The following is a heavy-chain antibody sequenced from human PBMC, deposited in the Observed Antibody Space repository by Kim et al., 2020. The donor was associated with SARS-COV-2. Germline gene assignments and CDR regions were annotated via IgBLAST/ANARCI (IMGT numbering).Heavy chain of an antibody. CDR3: ARDPYSYGLYYYYYGMDV. V-gene: IGHV4-34*01. CDR2: INHSGST. D-gene: IGHD5-18*01. Sequence: SETLSLTCAVYGGSFSGYYWSWIRQPPGKGLEWIGEINHSGSTNYNPSLKSRVTISVDTSKNQFSLKLSSVTAADTAVYYCARDPYSYGLYYYYYGMDVWGQGTTVTVSS. CDR1: GGSFSGYY. J-gene: IGHJ6*02.